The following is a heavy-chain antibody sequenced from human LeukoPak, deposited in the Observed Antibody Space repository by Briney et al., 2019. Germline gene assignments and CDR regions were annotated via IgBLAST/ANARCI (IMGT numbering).Heavy chain of an antibody. V-gene: IGHV4-39*01. CDR1: GGSVSSSRYY. CDR2: IYYTGST. CDR3: ARHKSFDYLSPIDS. J-gene: IGHJ4*02. D-gene: IGHD3-9*01. Sequence: TETLSLTCPVSGGSVSSSRYYWGWIRQPPGQGLGWIGSIYYTGSTYYKPALNSRVTISVDASKNQISLKLSSVTAPDTAVYFCARHKSFDYLSPIDSWGQGTLVTVSS.